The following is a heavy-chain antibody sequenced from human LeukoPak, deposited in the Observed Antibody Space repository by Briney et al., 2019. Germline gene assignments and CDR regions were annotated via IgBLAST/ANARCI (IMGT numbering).Heavy chain of an antibody. CDR1: GFTFSSYA. J-gene: IGHJ4*02. V-gene: IGHV3-30*04. D-gene: IGHD3-9*01. CDR2: ISYDGSNK. Sequence: GRSLRLSCAASGFTFSSYAMHWVRQAPGKGLEWVAVISYDGSNKYYADSVKGRFTISRDNSKNTLYLQMNSLRAEDTAVYYCARDPRYFDWLFTFDYWGQGTLVTVSS. CDR3: ARDPRYFDWLFTFDY.